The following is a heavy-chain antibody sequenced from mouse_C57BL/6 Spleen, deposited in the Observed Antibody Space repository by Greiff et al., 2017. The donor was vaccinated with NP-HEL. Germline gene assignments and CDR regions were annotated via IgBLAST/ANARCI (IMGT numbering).Heavy chain of an antibody. J-gene: IGHJ3*01. CDR1: GYAFSSSW. CDR3: AGWDAWFAY. Sequence: QVQLQQSGPELVKPGASVKISCKASGYAFSSSWMNWVKQRPGKGLEWIGRIYPGDGDTNYNGKFKGKATLTADKSSSTAYMQLSSLTSEDSAVYFCAGWDAWFAYWGQGTLVTVSA. D-gene: IGHD4-1*01. V-gene: IGHV1-82*01. CDR2: IYPGDGDT.